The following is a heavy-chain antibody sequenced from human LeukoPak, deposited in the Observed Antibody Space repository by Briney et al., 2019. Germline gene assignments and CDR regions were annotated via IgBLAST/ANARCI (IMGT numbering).Heavy chain of an antibody. CDR2: IKQDGNEK. V-gene: IGHV3-7*01. J-gene: IGHJ4*02. CDR3: ARVRSWRSGSDPGNY. Sequence: GGSLRLSCAASGFTFRAYWMSWVRQVPGKGLEWVANIKQDGNEKYYVDSVKGRFTISRDNAKNSLYLQMNSLRAEDTAVYYCARVRSWRSGSDPGNYWGQGTLVTVSS. D-gene: IGHD5-12*01. CDR1: GFTFRAYW.